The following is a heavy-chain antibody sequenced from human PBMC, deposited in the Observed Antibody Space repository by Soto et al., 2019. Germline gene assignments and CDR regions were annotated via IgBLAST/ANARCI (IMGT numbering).Heavy chain of an antibody. Sequence: MRRSCAASGFMFSRYWMTWVRQAPGKGLEWVANIKQDGSEKYYVDSVKGRFTISRDNAENSLYLQMSSLRVEDTAVYYCVRGTSSWYFYYYGMDAWGPGTTVTVSS. CDR3: VRGTSSWYFYYYGMDA. D-gene: IGHD6-13*01. V-gene: IGHV3-7*01. CDR1: GFMFSRYW. J-gene: IGHJ6*02. CDR2: IKQDGSEK.